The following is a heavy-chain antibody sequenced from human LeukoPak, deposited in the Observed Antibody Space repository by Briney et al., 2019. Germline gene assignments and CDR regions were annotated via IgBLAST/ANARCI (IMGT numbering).Heavy chain of an antibody. Sequence: VASVNVSCTASGGTFSSYAISWVRQAPGQGLEWMGGIIPIFGTANYAQKFQGRVTITADESTSTAYMELGSLRSEDTAVYYCARYGAIAVAGSDVGPDAFDIWGQGTMVTVSS. J-gene: IGHJ3*02. CDR1: GGTFSSYA. CDR3: ARYGAIAVAGSDVGPDAFDI. D-gene: IGHD6-19*01. CDR2: IIPIFGTA. V-gene: IGHV1-69*01.